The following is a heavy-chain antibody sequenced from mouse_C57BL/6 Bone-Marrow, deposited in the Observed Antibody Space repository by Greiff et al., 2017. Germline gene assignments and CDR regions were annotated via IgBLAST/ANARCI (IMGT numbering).Heavy chain of an antibody. D-gene: IGHD2-3*01. Sequence: VQLQQSGPGLVQPSQSLSITCTVSGFSFTSYGVHWVRQSPGKGLEWMGVIWSGGSTDNNSPFISSLSISKDNYKSQVFFKMNSLQADDNAIYYCARSPHDGYYRYFDYWGQGTTLTVSS. V-gene: IGHV2-2*01. CDR3: ARSPHDGYYRYFDY. CDR1: GFSFTSYG. J-gene: IGHJ2*01. CDR2: IWSGGST.